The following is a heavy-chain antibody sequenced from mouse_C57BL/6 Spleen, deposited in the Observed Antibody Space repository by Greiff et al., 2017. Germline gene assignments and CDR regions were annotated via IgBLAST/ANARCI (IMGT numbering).Heavy chain of an antibody. CDR2: IYPGDGDT. D-gene: IGHD2-5*01. CDR1: GYAFSSSW. Sequence: VQLLESGPELVKPGASVKISCKASGYAFSSSWMNWVKQRPGKGLEWIGRIYPGDGDTNYNGKFKGKATLTADKSSSTAYMRLSSLTSEDSAVYFCARDSNYLDYWGQGTTLTVSS. V-gene: IGHV1-82*01. J-gene: IGHJ2*01. CDR3: ARDSNYLDY.